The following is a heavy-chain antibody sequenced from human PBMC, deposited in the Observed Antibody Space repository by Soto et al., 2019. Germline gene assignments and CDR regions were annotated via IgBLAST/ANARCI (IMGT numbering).Heavy chain of an antibody. J-gene: IGHJ5*02. V-gene: IGHV3-23*01. D-gene: IGHD2-2*01. Sequence: GGSLRLSCAASGFTFASYTMTWVRQAPGKGLEWVSVISGRAGNTYYADSVKGRFTISRDNSKNTLYLYMSSLRAEDTALYYCAKDRYCSSTSCSSLNSWGQGTLVTVSS. CDR2: ISGRAGNT. CDR1: GFTFASYT. CDR3: AKDRYCSSTSCSSLNS.